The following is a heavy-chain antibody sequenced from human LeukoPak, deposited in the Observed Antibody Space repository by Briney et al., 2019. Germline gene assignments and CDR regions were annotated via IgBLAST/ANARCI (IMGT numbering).Heavy chain of an antibody. D-gene: IGHD6-13*01. CDR2: IIPIFGTA. V-gene: IGHV1-69*06. CDR1: GGTFSSYA. J-gene: IGHJ3*02. CDR3: ARELAVAGVDAFDI. Sequence: SVKVSCKASGGTFSSYAISWVRQAPGQGLEWMGGIIPIFGTANYAQKFQGRVTITADKSTSTAYMELSSLGSEDTAVYYCARELAVAGVDAFDIWGQGTVVTVSS.